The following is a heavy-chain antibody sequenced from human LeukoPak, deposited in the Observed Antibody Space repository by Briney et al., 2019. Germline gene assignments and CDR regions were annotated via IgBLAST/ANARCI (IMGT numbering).Heavy chain of an antibody. CDR3: ARASHDYGDYSHFGY. CDR2: IYRSGSA. CDR1: GGSISSSNW. V-gene: IGHV4-4*02. D-gene: IGHD4-17*01. Sequence: SETLSLTCAVSGGSISSSNWWSWVRQPPGKGLEWIGEIYRSGSANYNPSLKSRVTISVDKSKNQFSLRLSSVTAADTAVYYCARASHDYGDYSHFGYWGQGTLVTVSS. J-gene: IGHJ4*02.